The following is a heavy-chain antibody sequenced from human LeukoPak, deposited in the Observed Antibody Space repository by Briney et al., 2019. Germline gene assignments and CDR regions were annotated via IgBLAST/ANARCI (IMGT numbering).Heavy chain of an antibody. J-gene: IGHJ5*02. D-gene: IGHD3-3*01. CDR2: INHSGST. CDR3: AREIDFWSGSLRFDP. Sequence: PSETLSLTCAVYGGSFSGYYWSWIRQPPGKGLEWIGEINHSGSTNYNPSLKSRVTISVDTSKNQFSLKLSSVTAADTAVYYCAREIDFWSGSLRFDPWGQGTLVTVSS. CDR1: GGSFSGYY. V-gene: IGHV4-34*01.